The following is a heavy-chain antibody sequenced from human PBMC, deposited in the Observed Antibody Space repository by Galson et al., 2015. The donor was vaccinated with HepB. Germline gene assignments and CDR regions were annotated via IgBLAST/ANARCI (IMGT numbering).Heavy chain of an antibody. D-gene: IGHD5-18*01. CDR1: GFTFSSYG. V-gene: IGHV3-30*18. CDR3: AKDRAIQLWLRGHYGMDV. Sequence: SLRLSCAASGFTFSSYGMHWVRQAPGKGLEWVAVISYDGSNKYYADSVKGRFTISRDNSKNTLYLQMNSLRAEDTAVYYCAKDRAIQLWLRGHYGMDVWGQGTTVTVSS. CDR2: ISYDGSNK. J-gene: IGHJ6*02.